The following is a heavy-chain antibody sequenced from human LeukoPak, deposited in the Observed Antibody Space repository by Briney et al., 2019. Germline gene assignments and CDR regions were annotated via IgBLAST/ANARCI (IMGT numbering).Heavy chain of an antibody. CDR3: ARDTGWYFDL. J-gene: IGHJ2*01. Sequence: GGSLRLSCAASGFTFSGYWMHWVRLPPGKGLVWVSSITGDGSSTTYADSVKGRFTISRDNAKNTLYLQMISLRAEDTAVYYCARDTGWYFDLWGRGTLVTVSS. V-gene: IGHV3-74*01. CDR2: ITGDGSST. CDR1: GFTFSGYW. D-gene: IGHD4-17*01.